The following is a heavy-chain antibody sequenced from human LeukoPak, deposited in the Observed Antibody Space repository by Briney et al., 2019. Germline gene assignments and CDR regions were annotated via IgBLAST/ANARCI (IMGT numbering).Heavy chain of an antibody. CDR1: GDSISRNNYY. CDR2: IYYSGNT. J-gene: IGHJ6*02. D-gene: IGHD4-11*01. V-gene: IGHV4-39*01. Sequence: SETLSLTCTVSGDSISRNNYYWGWIRQPPGKGLEWIGSIYYSGNTYHNPSLVSRVTISVDTSKNRFSLKLTSVTAADTAVYYCATNTVTTRSDPNRYGMDVWGQGTTVTVSS. CDR3: ATNTVTTRSDPNRYGMDV.